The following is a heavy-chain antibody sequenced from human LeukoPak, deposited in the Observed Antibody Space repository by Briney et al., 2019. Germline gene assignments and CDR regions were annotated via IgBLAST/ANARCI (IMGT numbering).Heavy chain of an antibody. J-gene: IGHJ4*02. CDR2: ISYDGSNK. CDR1: GFTFSSYA. CDR3: ATVRGYDSRDLDY. D-gene: IGHD3-22*01. Sequence: TGGSLRLSCAASGFTFSSYAMHWVRQAPGKGLEWVAVISYDGSNKYYADSVKGRFTISRDNSKNTLYLQMNSLRAEDTAIYFCATVRGYDSRDLDYWGQGTLVTVSS. V-gene: IGHV3-30-3*01.